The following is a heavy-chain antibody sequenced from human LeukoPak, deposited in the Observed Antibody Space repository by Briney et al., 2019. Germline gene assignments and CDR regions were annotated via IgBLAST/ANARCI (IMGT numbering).Heavy chain of an antibody. CDR2: ISYDGSNK. V-gene: IGHV3-30*18. CDR3: AKDHFHIVVVTAIPETDY. Sequence: GGSLRLSCAASGFTFSSYGMHWVRQAPGKGLEWGAVISYDGSNKYYADSVKGRFTISRDNSKNTLHLQMNSLRAEDTAVYYCAKDHFHIVVVTAIPETDYWGQGTLLTVSS. CDR1: GFTFSSYG. J-gene: IGHJ4*02. D-gene: IGHD2-21*02.